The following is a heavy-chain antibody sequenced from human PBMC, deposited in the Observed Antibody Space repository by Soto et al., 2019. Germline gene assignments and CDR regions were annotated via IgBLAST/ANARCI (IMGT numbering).Heavy chain of an antibody. CDR1: GYTFTSYY. V-gene: IGHV1-46*01. Sequence: GASVKVSCKASGYTFTSYYMHWVRQAPGQGLERMGIINPSGGSTSYAQKFQGRVTMTRDTSTSTVYMELSSLRSEDTAVYYCARGHYDYVWGSFDYYGMDVWGQGTTVTVSS. CDR2: INPSGGST. D-gene: IGHD3-16*01. J-gene: IGHJ6*02. CDR3: ARGHYDYVWGSFDYYGMDV.